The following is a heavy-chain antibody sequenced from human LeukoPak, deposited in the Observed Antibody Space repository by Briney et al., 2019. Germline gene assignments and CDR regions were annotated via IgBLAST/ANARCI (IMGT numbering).Heavy chain of an antibody. Sequence: PGGSLRLSCTASGFTFGDYAMSWFRQAPGKGLEWVGFIRSKAYGGTTEYAASVKGRFTISRDDPKSIAYLQMNSLKTEDTAVYYCTRETYYYDSSGYCFDYWGQGTLVTVSS. CDR1: GFTFGDYA. J-gene: IGHJ4*02. V-gene: IGHV3-49*03. D-gene: IGHD3-22*01. CDR3: TRETYYYDSSGYCFDY. CDR2: IRSKAYGGTT.